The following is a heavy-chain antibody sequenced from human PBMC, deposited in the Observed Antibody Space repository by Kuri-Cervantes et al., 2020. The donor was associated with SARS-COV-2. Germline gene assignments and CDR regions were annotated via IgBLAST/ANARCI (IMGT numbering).Heavy chain of an antibody. CDR1: GGSISSSSYY. CDR3: ARGRVLLWFGELYFDY. V-gene: IGHV4-39*07. Sequence: ESLRISCTVSGGSISSSSYYWGWIRQPPGKGLEWIGSIYYSGSTYYNPSLKSRVTISVDTSKNQFSLKLSSVTAADTAVYYCARGRVLLWFGELYFDYWGQGTLVTVSS. J-gene: IGHJ4*02. CDR2: IYYSGST. D-gene: IGHD3-10*01.